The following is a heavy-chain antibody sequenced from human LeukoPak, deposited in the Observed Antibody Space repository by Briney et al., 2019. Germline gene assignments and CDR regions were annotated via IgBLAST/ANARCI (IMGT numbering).Heavy chain of an antibody. Sequence: PGGSLRLSCAASGFTFSSYEMNWVRQAPGKGLEWISYISSSNTMYYADSVKGRFTISRDNAKNSLYLQMNSLRVEDTAVYYCAKEGDGSGWYFFDYWGQGTLVTVSS. J-gene: IGHJ4*02. CDR2: ISSSNTM. CDR3: AKEGDGSGWYFFDY. V-gene: IGHV3-48*03. CDR1: GFTFSSYE. D-gene: IGHD6-19*01.